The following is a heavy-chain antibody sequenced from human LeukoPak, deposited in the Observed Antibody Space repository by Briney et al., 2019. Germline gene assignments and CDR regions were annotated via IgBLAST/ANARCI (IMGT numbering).Heavy chain of an antibody. CDR3: ARASDYGDYYFDY. CDR2: ISSSSSYI. D-gene: IGHD4-17*01. Sequence: GGSLRLSCAASGFTFSSYSMNWVRQAPGKGLEWVSSISSSSSYIYYADSVKGRFTISRDNAMNSLYLQMNSLRAEDTAVYYCARASDYGDYYFDYWGQGTLVTVSS. V-gene: IGHV3-21*01. CDR1: GFTFSSYS. J-gene: IGHJ4*02.